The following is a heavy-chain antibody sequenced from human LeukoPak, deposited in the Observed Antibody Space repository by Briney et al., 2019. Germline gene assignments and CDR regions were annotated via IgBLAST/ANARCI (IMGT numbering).Heavy chain of an antibody. CDR3: AVPFGVGATKDDY. J-gene: IGHJ4*02. Sequence: SETLSLTCTVSGGSISSHYWSWVRQPPGKGLEWIGYIYYSGSTNYNPSLKSRVTISVDTSKNQFSLKLSSVTAADTAVYYCAVPFGVGATKDDYWGQGTLVTVSS. V-gene: IGHV4-59*11. D-gene: IGHD1-26*01. CDR1: GGSISSHY. CDR2: IYYSGST.